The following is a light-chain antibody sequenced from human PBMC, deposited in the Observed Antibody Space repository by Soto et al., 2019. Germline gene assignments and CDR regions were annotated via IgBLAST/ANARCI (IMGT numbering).Light chain of an antibody. V-gene: IGKV3-15*01. CDR1: QSVSSY. CDR2: GAS. CDR3: QRYNNWWT. J-gene: IGKJ1*01. Sequence: EIVFPESPATITLSPGERATLSCRASQSVSSYLAWYQQKPGQAPRLLIYGASTRATGIPARFSGSGSGTEFTLTISFLQSEDFAVEYSQRYNNWWTFGQGTKV.